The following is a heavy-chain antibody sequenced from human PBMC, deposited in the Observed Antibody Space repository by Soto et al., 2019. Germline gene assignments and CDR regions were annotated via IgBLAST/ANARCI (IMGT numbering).Heavy chain of an antibody. CDR3: ARDGSDSYGLDV. CDR1: AGSISSYY. CDR2: IYNGGNT. D-gene: IGHD3-10*01. V-gene: IGHV4-4*07. Sequence: LSLTCTVSAGSISSYYWSWIRQSAGKGLEWSGRIYNGGNTQYNPSLKSRVTMSADTSKNQFSLRLNSVSAADTAVYYCARDGSDSYGLDVWGQGTTVTVSS. J-gene: IGHJ6*02.